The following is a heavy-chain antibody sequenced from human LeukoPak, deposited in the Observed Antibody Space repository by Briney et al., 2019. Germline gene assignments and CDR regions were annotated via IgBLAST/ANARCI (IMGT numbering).Heavy chain of an antibody. CDR3: ARRGVTMVRGVIRDYYYGMDV. D-gene: IGHD3-10*01. J-gene: IGHJ6*02. V-gene: IGHV1-8*01. Sequence: ASVKVSCKASGYTFTIYDINWVRQATGQGLEWMGCMNPDSGNTGYAQKFQGRVTMTRNTSIRTAYMELSSLRSEDTAVYYCARRGVTMVRGVIRDYYYGMDVWGQGTTVTVSS. CDR2: MNPDSGNT. CDR1: GYTFTIYD.